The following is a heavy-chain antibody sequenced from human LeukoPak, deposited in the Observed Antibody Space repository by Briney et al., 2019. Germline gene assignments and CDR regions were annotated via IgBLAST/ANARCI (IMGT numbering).Heavy chain of an antibody. CDR1: GFTFSSYA. CDR2: INQGGSEI. CDR3: ARGHYDMGV. J-gene: IGHJ6*02. Sequence: PGGSLRLSYAASGFTFSSYAMIWVRQAPGKGLEWVANINQGGSEINYVASVKGRFTISRDSAKNSLYLQMTSLRAEDTAVYYCARGHYDMGVWGQGTTVTVSS. V-gene: IGHV3-7*01.